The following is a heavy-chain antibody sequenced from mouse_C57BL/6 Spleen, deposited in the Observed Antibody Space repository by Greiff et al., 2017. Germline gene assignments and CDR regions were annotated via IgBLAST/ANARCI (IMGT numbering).Heavy chain of an antibody. D-gene: IGHD2-4*01. CDR1: GYSITSGYY. J-gene: IGHJ4*01. V-gene: IGHV3-6*01. CDR3: ARDYDYDEGDYYAMDY. CDR2: ISYDGSN. Sequence: EVKLLESGPGLVKPSQSLSLTCSVTGYSITSGYYWNWIRQFPGNKLEWMGYISYDGSNNYNPSLKNRISITRDTSKNQFFLKLNSVTTEDTATYYCARDYDYDEGDYYAMDYWGQGTSVTVSS.